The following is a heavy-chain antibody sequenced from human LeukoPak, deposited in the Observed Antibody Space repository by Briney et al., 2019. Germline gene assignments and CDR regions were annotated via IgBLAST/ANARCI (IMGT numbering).Heavy chain of an antibody. Sequence: SETLSLTCTVSGGSISSYYWSWIRQPPGKGLEWIGYIYYSGSTNYNPSLKSRVTISVDTSKNQFPLKLSSVTAADTAVYYCASTKEPHDAFDIWGQGTMVTVSS. J-gene: IGHJ3*02. CDR3: ASTKEPHDAFDI. CDR2: IYYSGST. V-gene: IGHV4-59*01. CDR1: GGSISSYY. D-gene: IGHD1-14*01.